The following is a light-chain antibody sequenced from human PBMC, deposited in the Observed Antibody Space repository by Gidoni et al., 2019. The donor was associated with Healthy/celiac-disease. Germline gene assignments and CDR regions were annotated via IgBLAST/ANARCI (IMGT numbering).Light chain of an antibody. CDR3: AAWDDSLNGFYV. J-gene: IGLJ1*01. V-gene: IGLV1-36*01. Sequence: QSVLTQPPSVSEAPRQRVTISCSGSSSNIGINAVNWYQQLPGKAPKLLIYYDDLLPSGVSDRFSGSKSGTSASLAISGLQSEDEADYYCAAWDDSLNGFYVFGTGTKVTVL. CDR2: YDD. CDR1: SSNIGINA.